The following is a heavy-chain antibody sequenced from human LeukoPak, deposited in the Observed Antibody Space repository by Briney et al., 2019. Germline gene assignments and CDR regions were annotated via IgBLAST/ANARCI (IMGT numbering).Heavy chain of an antibody. CDR3: ARAAYSSGDAFDI. V-gene: IGHV3-53*01. CDR2: IYSGGST. CDR1: GFTVSSNY. Sequence: PGGSLRLSCAASGFTVSSNYMSWVRQAPGKGLEWVSVIYSGGSTYYADSVKGRFTISRDNSKNTLYLQMNSLRAQDTAVYYYARAAYSSGDAFDIWGQGTMVTVSS. J-gene: IGHJ3*02. D-gene: IGHD6-19*01.